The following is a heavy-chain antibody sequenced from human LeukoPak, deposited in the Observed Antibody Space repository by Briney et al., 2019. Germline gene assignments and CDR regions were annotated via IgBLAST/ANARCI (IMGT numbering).Heavy chain of an antibody. CDR1: GGSFSGYY. Sequence: TSETLSLTCAVYGGSFSGYYWSWIRQPPGKGLEWIGEINHSGSTNYNPSLKSRVTISVDTSKNQFSLKLSSVTAADTAVYYCARARPPAYCGGDCPIFWFDPWGQGTLVTVSS. D-gene: IGHD2-21*02. V-gene: IGHV4-34*01. J-gene: IGHJ5*02. CDR2: INHSGST. CDR3: ARARPPAYCGGDCPIFWFDP.